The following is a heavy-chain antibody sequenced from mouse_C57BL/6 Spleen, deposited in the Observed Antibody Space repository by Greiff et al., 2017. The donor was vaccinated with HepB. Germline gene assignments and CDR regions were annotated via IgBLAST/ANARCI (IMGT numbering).Heavy chain of an antibody. CDR3: AEGYYDLAWFAY. D-gene: IGHD2-4*01. J-gene: IGHJ3*01. V-gene: IGHV5-9*01. CDR2: ISGGGGNT. CDR1: GFTFSSYT. Sequence: EVKLVESGGGLVKPGGSLKLSCAASGFTFSSYTMSWVRQTPEKRLEWVATISGGGGNTYYPDSVKGRFTISRDNAKNTLYLQMSSLRSEDTALYYCAEGYYDLAWFAYWGQGTLVTVSA.